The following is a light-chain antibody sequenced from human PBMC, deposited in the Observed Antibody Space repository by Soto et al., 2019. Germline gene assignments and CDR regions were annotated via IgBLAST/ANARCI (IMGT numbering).Light chain of an antibody. CDR1: QSVSSSF. V-gene: IGKV3-20*01. Sequence: ESVLTQSPGTLSLSPGEIATLSCRSSQSVSSSFLAWYQQKPGHSPRLLIYGASSRATGIPDRFSGSGSGTDFTLTISRLEPEDFAAYYCHQYGSSPATFGQGTKVDIK. CDR2: GAS. CDR3: HQYGSSPAT. J-gene: IGKJ1*01.